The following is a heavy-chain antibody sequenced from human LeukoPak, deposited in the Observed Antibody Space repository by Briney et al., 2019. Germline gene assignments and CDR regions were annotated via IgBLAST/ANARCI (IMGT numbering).Heavy chain of an antibody. Sequence: GRSLRLSCAAAGFTFSSYGMHWVRQAPGKALECLAIISYEGSNKYYADSVKGRFTISRDNSKNTLSLQMNSLRDEDTAVYYCAKTPWAAGGGYFDYWGQGTLVTVSS. J-gene: IGHJ4*02. V-gene: IGHV3-30*18. CDR2: ISYEGSNK. CDR1: GFTFSSYG. CDR3: AKTPWAAGGGYFDY. D-gene: IGHD1-26*01.